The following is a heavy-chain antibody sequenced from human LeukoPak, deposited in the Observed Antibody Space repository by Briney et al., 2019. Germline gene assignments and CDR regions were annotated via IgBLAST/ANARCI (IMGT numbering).Heavy chain of an antibody. CDR2: IYYSGST. Sequence: SETLSLTCTVSGASISSTSYYWSWIRQPPGKGLEWIGYIYYSGSTNYNPSLKSRVTISVDTSKNQFSLKLSSVTAADTAVYYCARAGGRGAYYYYYMDVWGKGTTVTVSS. CDR3: ARAGGRGAYYYYYMDV. CDR1: GASISSTSYY. J-gene: IGHJ6*03. D-gene: IGHD1-26*01. V-gene: IGHV4-61*01.